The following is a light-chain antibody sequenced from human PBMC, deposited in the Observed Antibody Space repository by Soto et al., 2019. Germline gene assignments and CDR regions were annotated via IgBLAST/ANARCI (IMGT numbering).Light chain of an antibody. CDR1: QSVGSYY. V-gene: IGKV3D-20*02. J-gene: IGKJ5*01. CDR3: QQRSNWPLIT. CDR2: AAS. Sequence: EIVLTQSPGTLSLSPGERATLSCRASQSVGSYYLAWYQQKPGQAPRLLIYAASSRATGIPDRFSGGGSGTDFTLTISSLEPEDFAVYYCQQRSNWPLITFGQGTRLEIK.